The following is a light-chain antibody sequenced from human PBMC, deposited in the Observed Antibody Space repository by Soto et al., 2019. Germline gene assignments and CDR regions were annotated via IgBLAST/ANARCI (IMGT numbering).Light chain of an antibody. CDR3: SSYTSSSTLV. Sequence: QSALTQPASVSGSPGQSITISCTGTSSDIGGYNFVSWYQQHPGKAPKVLIYEVSNRPSGVSNRFSGSKSGNTASLTISGLQADDEADYYCSSYTSSSTLVFGTGTKATVL. J-gene: IGLJ1*01. CDR2: EVS. CDR1: SSDIGGYNF. V-gene: IGLV2-14*01.